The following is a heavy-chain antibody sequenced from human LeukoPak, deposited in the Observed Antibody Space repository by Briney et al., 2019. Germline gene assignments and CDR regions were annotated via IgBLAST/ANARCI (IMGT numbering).Heavy chain of an antibody. CDR3: AREERGANLHGDWYFDY. D-gene: IGHD2-21*02. J-gene: IGHJ4*02. CDR2: IYSGGDST. V-gene: IGHV3-53*01. Sequence: GSLRLSCAVSGLTVSSNYMSWVRQAPGKGLEWVSVIYSGGDSTYYADSVKGRFTISRDNSKNTLYLQMNSLRAEDTAVYYCAREERGANLHGDWYFDYWGQGTLVTVSS. CDR1: GLTVSSNY.